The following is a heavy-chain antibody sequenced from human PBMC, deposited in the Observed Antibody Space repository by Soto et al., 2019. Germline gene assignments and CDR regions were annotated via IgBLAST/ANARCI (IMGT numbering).Heavy chain of an antibody. CDR3: VRENYYYGMDV. Sequence: GGSLRLSCAASGFDASVNFMTWVRQAPWKGLEWVSAINNAYNTFYADSVKGRFTISRDNSKNTVYLQVSSLRVEDTAMYYCVRENYYYGMDVSGQGTAVTVSS. J-gene: IGHJ6*02. V-gene: IGHV3-66*01. CDR2: INNAYNT. CDR1: GFDASVNF.